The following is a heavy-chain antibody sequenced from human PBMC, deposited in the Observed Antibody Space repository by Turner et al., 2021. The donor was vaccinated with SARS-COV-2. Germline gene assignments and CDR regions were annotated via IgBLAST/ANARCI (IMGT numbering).Heavy chain of an antibody. V-gene: IGHV1-24*01. J-gene: IGHJ6*02. D-gene: IGHD6-19*01. CDR2: FDPEDGET. Sequence: QAQLALSGAEVKKPGASVKVSCKVSGSTLTELSMHWVRQAPGKGLEWMGGFDPEDGETIYAQKFQGRVTMTEDTSTDTAYMELSSLKSEDTAVYYCATGVAVAGTPSKYYYYYGMDVWGQGTTVTVSS. CDR1: GSTLTELS. CDR3: ATGVAVAGTPSKYYYYYGMDV.